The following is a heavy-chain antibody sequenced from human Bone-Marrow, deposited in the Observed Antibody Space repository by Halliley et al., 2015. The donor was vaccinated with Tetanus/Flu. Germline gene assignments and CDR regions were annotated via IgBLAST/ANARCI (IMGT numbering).Heavy chain of an antibody. V-gene: IGHV4-4*02. CDR1: GGSIDRAHW. CDR2: IYVSGST. J-gene: IGHJ6*01. Sequence: TLSLTCAVSGGSIDRAHWWSWVRQSPRKGLEWIGEIYVSGSTNYNPALKSRVTISLDKSKNQFSLNLSSVTAADTALDYCARVGDSGFGAHSYGLDVLGQGSMVTV. D-gene: IGHD3-16*01. CDR3: ARVGDSGFGAHSYGLDV.